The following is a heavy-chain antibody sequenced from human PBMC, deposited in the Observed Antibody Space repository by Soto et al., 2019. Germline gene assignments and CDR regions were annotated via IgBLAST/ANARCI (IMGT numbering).Heavy chain of an antibody. CDR3: AKDLQKHVFYNWFDP. CDR1: GFTFSSYA. J-gene: IGHJ5*02. CDR2: ISGSGGST. D-gene: IGHD3-9*01. V-gene: IGHV3-23*01. Sequence: GGSLRLSCAASGFTFSSYAMSWVRQAPGKGLERVSAISGSGGSTYYADSVKGRFTISRDNSKNTLYLQMNSLRAEDTAVYYCAKDLQKHVFYNWFDPWGQGTLVTVSS.